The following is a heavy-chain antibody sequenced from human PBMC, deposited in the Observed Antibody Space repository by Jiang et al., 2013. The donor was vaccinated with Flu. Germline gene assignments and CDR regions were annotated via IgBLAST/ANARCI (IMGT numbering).Heavy chain of an antibody. Sequence: NYAQKFQGKVTIVADKSTSTAYMDLSSLRSEDTAVYYCARSSWGYSYGPFEYWGQGTLVTVSS. J-gene: IGHJ4*02. CDR3: ARSSWGYSYGPFEY. D-gene: IGHD5-18*01. V-gene: IGHV1-69*02.